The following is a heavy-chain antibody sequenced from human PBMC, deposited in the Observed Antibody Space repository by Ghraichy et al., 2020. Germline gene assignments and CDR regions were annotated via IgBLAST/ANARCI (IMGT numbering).Heavy chain of an antibody. CDR2: IYYSGST. D-gene: IGHD3-16*01. Sequence: SETLSLTCTVSGGSISSSIYYWGWIRQPPGKGLEWVGTIYYSGSTYYNPSLKSRVTISVDTSKNQFSLKLSSVTAADTAVYYCARHGGLWENFQDWGQGTLVTVSS. CDR3: ARHGGLWENFQD. J-gene: IGHJ1*01. CDR1: GGSISSSIYY. V-gene: IGHV4-39*01.